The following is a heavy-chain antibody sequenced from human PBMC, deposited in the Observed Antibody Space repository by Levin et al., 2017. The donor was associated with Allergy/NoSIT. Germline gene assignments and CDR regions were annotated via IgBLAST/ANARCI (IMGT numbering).Heavy chain of an antibody. J-gene: IGHJ6*02. CDR2: IYPGDSDT. CDR3: ARQLNYDFWSGYPYGMDV. V-gene: IGHV5-51*01. D-gene: IGHD3-3*01. CDR1: GYSFTSYW. Sequence: GESLKISCKGSGYSFTSYWIGWVRQMPGKGLEWMGIIYPGDSDTRYSPSFQGQVTISADKSISTAYLQWSSLKASDTAMYYCARQLNYDFWSGYPYGMDVWGQGTTVTVSS.